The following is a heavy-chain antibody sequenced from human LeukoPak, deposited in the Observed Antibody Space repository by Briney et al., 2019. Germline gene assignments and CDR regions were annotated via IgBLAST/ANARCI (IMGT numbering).Heavy chain of an antibody. D-gene: IGHD3-16*02. CDR1: GGSFSGYY. CDR3: ASIPIRMITFGGVIVNRPY. V-gene: IGHV4-34*01. Sequence: PSETLSLTCAVYGGSFSGYYWSWIRQPPGKGLEWIGEINHSGSTNYNPSLKSRVTISVDTSKNQFSLKLSSVTAADTAVYYCASIPIRMITFGGVIVNRPYCGQGTLVTVSS. CDR2: INHSGST. J-gene: IGHJ4*02.